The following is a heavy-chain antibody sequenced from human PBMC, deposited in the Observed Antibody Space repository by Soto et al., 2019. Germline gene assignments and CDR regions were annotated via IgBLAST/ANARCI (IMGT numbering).Heavy chain of an antibody. CDR1: GGSISSGGYS. D-gene: IGHD2-15*01. CDR3: ARVLGYCSGGSCYYWFDP. V-gene: IGHV4-30-2*01. Sequence: SETLSLTCAVSGGSISSGGYSWSWIRQPPGKGLEWIGYIYHSGSTYYNPSLKSRVTISVDRSKNQFSLKLSSVTAADTAVYYCARVLGYCSGGSCYYWFDPWGQGTLVTVSS. CDR2: IYHSGST. J-gene: IGHJ5*02.